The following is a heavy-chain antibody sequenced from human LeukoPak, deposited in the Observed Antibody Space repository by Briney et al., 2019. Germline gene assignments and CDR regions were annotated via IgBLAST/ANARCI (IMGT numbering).Heavy chain of an antibody. V-gene: IGHV3-74*03. CDR3: ARVGSGNYYAY. Sequence: GGSLRLSCAASGFTFSSYWMHWVRHAPGKGLVWVSRINSDGSSTEYADSVKGRFTISRDNAKNTLYLQMNSLRAEDTAVYYCARVGSGNYYAYWGQGTLVTVSS. CDR1: GFTFSSYW. D-gene: IGHD3-10*01. J-gene: IGHJ4*02. CDR2: INSDGSST.